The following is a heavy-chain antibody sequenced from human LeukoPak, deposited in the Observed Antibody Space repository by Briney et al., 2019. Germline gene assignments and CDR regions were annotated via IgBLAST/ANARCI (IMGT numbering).Heavy chain of an antibody. V-gene: IGHV4-34*01. CDR1: GGSFSGYY. CDR3: ASTHIKIFPNYYYMDV. J-gene: IGHJ6*03. D-gene: IGHD3-3*01. CDR2: INHSGST. Sequence: KPSETLSLTCAVYGGSFSGYYWSWIRQPPGKGLEWIGEINHSGSTNYNPSLKGRVTISVDTSKNQFSLKLSSVTAADTAVYYCASTHIKIFPNYYYMDVWGKGTTVTVSS.